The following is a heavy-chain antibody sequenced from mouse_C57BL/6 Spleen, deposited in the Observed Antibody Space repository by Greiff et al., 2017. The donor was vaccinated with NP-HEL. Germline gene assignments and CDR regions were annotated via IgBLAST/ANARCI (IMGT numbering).Heavy chain of an antibody. CDR3: ARSTAQATRFAY. J-gene: IGHJ3*01. CDR2: INPYNGGT. D-gene: IGHD3-2*02. Sequence: EVKLMESGPVLVKPGASVKMSCKASGYTFTDYYMNWVKQSHGKSLEWIGVINPYNGGTSYNQKFKGQATLTVDKSSSTAYMELNSLTSEDSAVYYCARSTAQATRFAYWGQGTLVTVSA. CDR1: GYTFTDYY. V-gene: IGHV1-19*01.